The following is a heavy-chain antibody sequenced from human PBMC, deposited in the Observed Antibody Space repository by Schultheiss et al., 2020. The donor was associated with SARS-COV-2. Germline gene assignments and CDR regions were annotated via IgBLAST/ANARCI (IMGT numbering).Heavy chain of an antibody. J-gene: IGHJ6*02. CDR2: IYSGGST. CDR1: GFTVSGNY. V-gene: IGHV3-53*01. D-gene: IGHD5-24*01. Sequence: GGSLRLSCAASGFTVSGNYMSWVRQAPGKGLEWVSVIYSGGSTYYADSVKGRFTISRDNSKNTLYLQMNSLRAEDTAVYYCARDRDSLDGYNGIGMDVWGQGTAVTVSS. CDR3: ARDRDSLDGYNGIGMDV.